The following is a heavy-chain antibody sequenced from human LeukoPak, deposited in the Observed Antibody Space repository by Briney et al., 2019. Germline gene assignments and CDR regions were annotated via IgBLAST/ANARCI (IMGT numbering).Heavy chain of an antibody. CDR3: ARDWYLDL. Sequence: PGGSLRLSCAGSGFSFSGYSMNWVRQAPGKGLEWVSPISYSSSYIFYADSVKGRATVSRDNSRNTLYLQMNSLRADDTAVYYCARDWYLDLWGRGTLVTVSS. CDR2: ISYSSSYI. J-gene: IGHJ2*01. V-gene: IGHV3-21*01. CDR1: GFSFSGYS.